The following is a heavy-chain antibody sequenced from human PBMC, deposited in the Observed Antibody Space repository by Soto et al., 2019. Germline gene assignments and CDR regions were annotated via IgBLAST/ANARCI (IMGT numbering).Heavy chain of an antibody. J-gene: IGHJ6*02. D-gene: IGHD2-8*01. CDR3: ARGPPGNFCTNGVCYTEDFXYYYGMDV. Sequence: SVKVSCKASGGTFSSYAIXWVRQAPGQGLEWMGGIIPIFGTANYAQKFQGRVTITADESTSTAYMELSSLRSEDTAVYYCARGPPGNFCTNGVCYTEDFXYYYGMDVWGQGTTVTVSS. CDR2: IIPIFGTA. V-gene: IGHV1-69*13. CDR1: GGTFSSYA.